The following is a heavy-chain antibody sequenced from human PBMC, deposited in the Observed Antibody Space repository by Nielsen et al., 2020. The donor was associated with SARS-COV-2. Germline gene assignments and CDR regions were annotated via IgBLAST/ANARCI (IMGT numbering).Heavy chain of an antibody. J-gene: IGHJ4*02. CDR2: ISSSSTI. CDR1: GFTFSSYW. D-gene: IGHD3-3*01. CDR3: ARGADFWSGYDFDY. V-gene: IGHV3-48*01. Sequence: GGSLRLSCAASGFTFSSYWMNWVRQAPGKGLEWVSYISSSSTIYYADSVKGRFTISRDNAKNSLYLQMNSLRAEDTAVYYCARGADFWSGYDFDYWGQGTLVTVSS.